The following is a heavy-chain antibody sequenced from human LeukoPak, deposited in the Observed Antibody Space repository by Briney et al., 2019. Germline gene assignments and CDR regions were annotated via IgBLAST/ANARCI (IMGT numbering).Heavy chain of an antibody. V-gene: IGHV1-2*02. CDR2: INPNSGGT. D-gene: IGHD6-19*01. Sequence: ASVKVSCKASGYTFTGYYMHWVRQAPGQGLEWMGWINPNSGGTNYAQKFQGRVTMTRDTSISTAYMELSRLRSDDTAVYYCARDGQRWLVADWFDPWGQGTLVTVSS. CDR1: GYTFTGYY. J-gene: IGHJ5*02. CDR3: ARDGQRWLVADWFDP.